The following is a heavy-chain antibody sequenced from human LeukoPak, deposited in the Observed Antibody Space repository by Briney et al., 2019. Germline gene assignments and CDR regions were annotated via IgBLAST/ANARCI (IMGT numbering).Heavy chain of an antibody. CDR3: ANAPTATRYSNSWYPE. V-gene: IGHV3-9*01. J-gene: IGHJ4*02. D-gene: IGHD6-13*01. Sequence: PGGSLRLSCAASGFTFDDYAMHWVRQAPGKGLEWVSGISWNSGSIGYADSVKGRFTISRDNAKNSLYLQMNSLRAEDTALYYCANAPTATRYSNSWYPEWGQGTLVTVSS. CDR1: GFTFDDYA. CDR2: ISWNSGSI.